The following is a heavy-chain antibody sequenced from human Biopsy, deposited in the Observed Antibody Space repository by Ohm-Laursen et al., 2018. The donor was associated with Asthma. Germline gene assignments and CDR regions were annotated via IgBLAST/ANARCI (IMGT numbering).Heavy chain of an antibody. CDR3: AKDFRGIAVAGDRGFDY. V-gene: IGHV3-23*01. Sequence: GSLRLSCSASGFTFSSSAMSWVRQAPGKGLERVSAITGSGGTTYYADSVRGRSTISRDNSKSTLFLQMDSLSAEDTAVYYCAKDFRGIAVAGDRGFDYWGQGTLVTVSS. D-gene: IGHD6-19*01. CDR2: ITGSGGTT. J-gene: IGHJ4*02. CDR1: GFTFSSSA.